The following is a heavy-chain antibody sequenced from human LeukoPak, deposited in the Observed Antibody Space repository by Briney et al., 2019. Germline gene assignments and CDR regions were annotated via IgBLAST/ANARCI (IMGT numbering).Heavy chain of an antibody. CDR2: INLNSGGT. CDR3: TSGFCGSTTWFADVEY. D-gene: IGHD2-2*01. J-gene: IGHJ4*02. Sequence: GASVKVSCKASGYTFTGYYMHWVRQAPGQGLEWMGWINLNSGGTKYAQSFQGRVTMTRDTSVGTDYMELSRLRFDDTAVYYCTSGFCGSTTWFADVEYWGQGTLITVSS. CDR1: GYTFTGYY. V-gene: IGHV1-2*02.